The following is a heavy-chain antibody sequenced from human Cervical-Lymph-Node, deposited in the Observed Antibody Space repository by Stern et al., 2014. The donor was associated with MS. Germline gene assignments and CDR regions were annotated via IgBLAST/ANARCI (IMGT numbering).Heavy chain of an antibody. CDR3: ARGGAVTSSEYYFDY. V-gene: IGHV3-30*01. J-gene: IGHJ4*02. D-gene: IGHD4-17*01. CDR1: GFTFSYHA. Sequence: VQLVESGGGVVQPGRSLRLSCAASGFTFSYHAMHWVRQAPGKGLEWVAVISYDGSDNYYAGSVKGRFTLSRDNSKNTLYLQMNSLRAKDTAFYYCARGGAVTSSEYYFDYWGQGTLVTVSS. CDR2: ISYDGSDN.